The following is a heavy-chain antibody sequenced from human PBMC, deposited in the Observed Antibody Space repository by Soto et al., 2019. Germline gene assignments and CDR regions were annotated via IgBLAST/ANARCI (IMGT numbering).Heavy chain of an antibody. Sequence: SETLSLTCTVSGGSVSSNNYYWSWMRQPPAKGLEWIGYISYSGSTNYNPSLKSRVTISVDTSKNQISLKLTSVTAADTAVYYCARDRCSGGSCYSDYWGQGTLVTVSS. D-gene: IGHD2-15*01. CDR3: ARDRCSGGSCYSDY. CDR1: GGSVSSNNYY. J-gene: IGHJ4*02. V-gene: IGHV4-61*01. CDR2: ISYSGST.